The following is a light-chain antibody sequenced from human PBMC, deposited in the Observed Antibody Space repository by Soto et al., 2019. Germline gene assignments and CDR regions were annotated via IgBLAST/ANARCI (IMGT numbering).Light chain of an antibody. CDR2: KAS. CDR1: QTISSW. V-gene: IGKV1-5*03. CDR3: QHYNSYSEA. Sequence: DIQMTQSPSTLSGSVGDRVTITCRASQTISSWLAWYQQKPGKAPKLLIYKASTLKSGVPSRFSGSGSGTEFTLYISSLQPDYFATYYYQHYNSYSEAFGQGTKVELK. J-gene: IGKJ1*01.